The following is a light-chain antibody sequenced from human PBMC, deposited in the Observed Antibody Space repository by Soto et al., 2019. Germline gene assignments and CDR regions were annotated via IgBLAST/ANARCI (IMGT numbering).Light chain of an antibody. J-gene: IGLJ1*01. CDR1: NIGSKS. Sequence: PPSVSVAPGQTVRVTCGGKNIGSKSVHWYQQKPGQAPVLVVYDDSDRPSRIPERFSGSNSGSTATLTISRVEAGDEADYHCQVWDRSSDHYVFGSGTKVTVL. CDR2: DDS. CDR3: QVWDRSSDHYV. V-gene: IGLV3-21*02.